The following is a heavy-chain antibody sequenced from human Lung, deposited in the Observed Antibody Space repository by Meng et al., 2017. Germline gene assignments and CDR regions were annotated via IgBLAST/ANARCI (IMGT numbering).Heavy chain of an antibody. CDR3: ARDEDISAAGKLFGDY. D-gene: IGHD6-13*01. J-gene: IGHJ4*02. V-gene: IGHV1-2*06. Sequence: QGQRGQAGAEVKKPGAPVKVSCKAYGNTFTDYWLHWVRRAPGQGLEWMGRINPKSGDTNYAQRFQGRVTMTGATSISTAYLELGGLRSDDTAMYYCARDEDISAAGKLFGDYWGQGTLVTVSS. CDR2: INPKSGDT. CDR1: GNTFTDYW.